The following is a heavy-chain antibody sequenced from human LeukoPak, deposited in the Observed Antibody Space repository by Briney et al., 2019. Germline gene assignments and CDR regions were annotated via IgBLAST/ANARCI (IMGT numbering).Heavy chain of an antibody. CDR3: ARVRRWLQRYFDY. J-gene: IGHJ4*02. CDR2: INPNSGGT. D-gene: IGHD5-24*01. Sequence: ASVKAPCKAAGYTFTGYYMHWVREAPGQGLEWMGWINPNSGGTNYAQKFQGRVTMTRDTSISTAYMELSRLRSDDTAVYYCARVRRWLQRYFDYWGRGTLVTVSS. V-gene: IGHV1-2*02. CDR1: GYTFTGYY.